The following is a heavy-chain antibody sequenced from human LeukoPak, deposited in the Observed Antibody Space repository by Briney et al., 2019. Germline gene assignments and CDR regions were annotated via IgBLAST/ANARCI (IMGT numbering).Heavy chain of an antibody. Sequence: SETLSLTCAVYGGSFSGYYWSWIRQSPGKGLEWIGEISHSGSTYYNPSLRSRVTISLDTSKNQFSLKLTSVTAADTAVYYCARGVSDQNWGQGTLVTVSS. CDR3: ARGVSDQN. J-gene: IGHJ4*02. CDR1: GGSFSGYY. V-gene: IGHV4-34*01. CDR2: ISHSGST.